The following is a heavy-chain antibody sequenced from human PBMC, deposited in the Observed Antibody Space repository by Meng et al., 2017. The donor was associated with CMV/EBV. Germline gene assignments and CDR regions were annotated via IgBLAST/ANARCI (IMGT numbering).Heavy chain of an antibody. CDR1: GFTFSSYA. CDR2: ISGSGGST. CDR3: AKWSGSGSYNEDYYGMDV. D-gene: IGHD1-26*01. V-gene: IGHV3-23*01. J-gene: IGHJ6*02. Sequence: GESLKISCAASGFTFSSYAMSWVRQAPGKGLEWVSAISGSGGSTYYADSVKGRFTISRDNSKNTLYLQMNSLRAEDTAVYYCAKWSGSGSYNEDYYGMDVWGQGTTVTVSS.